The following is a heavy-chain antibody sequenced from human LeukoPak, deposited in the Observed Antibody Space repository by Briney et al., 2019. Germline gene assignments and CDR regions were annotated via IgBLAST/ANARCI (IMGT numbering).Heavy chain of an antibody. Sequence: SETLSLTCTVSGGSISRGSYYWSWSRQPAGKGLEWIGRIYTSGSTNYNPSLKSRVTISVDTSKNQFSLKLSSVTAADTAVYYCARGGAGIAFYYYYMDVWGKGTTVTVSS. D-gene: IGHD6-13*01. CDR3: ARGGAGIAFYYYYMDV. CDR2: IYTSGST. CDR1: GGSISRGSYY. J-gene: IGHJ6*03. V-gene: IGHV4-61*02.